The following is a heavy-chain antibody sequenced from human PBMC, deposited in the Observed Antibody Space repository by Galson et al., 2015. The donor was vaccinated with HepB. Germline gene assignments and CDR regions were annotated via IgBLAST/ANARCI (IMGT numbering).Heavy chain of an antibody. V-gene: IGHV3-7*03. J-gene: IGHJ4*02. Sequence: SLRLSCAASGFTFSSYWMSWVRQAPGKGLEWVANIKQDGSEKYYVDSVKGRFTISRDNAKNSLYLRMNSLRAEDTAVYYCARRYLWFGDYGFDYWGQGTLVTVSS. D-gene: IGHD3-10*01. CDR1: GFTFSSYW. CDR3: ARRYLWFGDYGFDY. CDR2: IKQDGSEK.